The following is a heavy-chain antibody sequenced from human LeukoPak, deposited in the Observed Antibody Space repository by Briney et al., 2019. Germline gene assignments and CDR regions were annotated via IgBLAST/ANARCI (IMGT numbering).Heavy chain of an antibody. CDR2: IKEDGTET. V-gene: IGHV3-7*01. Sequence: PGGSLRLSCAASGFMFSSNWMSWVRLAPGKGLEWVANIKEDGTETYYVDSVKGRFTISRDNAKNSLYLQMNSLRAEDTAVYYCARDRVGATDYFDYWGQGTLVTVSS. CDR3: ARDRVGATDYFDY. J-gene: IGHJ4*02. CDR1: GFMFSSNW. D-gene: IGHD1-26*01.